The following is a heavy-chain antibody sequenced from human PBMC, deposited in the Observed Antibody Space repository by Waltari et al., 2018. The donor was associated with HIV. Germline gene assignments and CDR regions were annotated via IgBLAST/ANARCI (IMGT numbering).Heavy chain of an antibody. Sequence: EVQLLESGGGLVQPGGSLRLSCAASGLPFSNYPINWVRQAPGKGLGLVSAISGRGGSTHYADSVKGRFSISRDNSKNTLYLQMNSLRPEDTAIYYCAKGGRAVAGNWFDPWGQGTLVTVSS. V-gene: IGHV3-23*01. CDR3: AKGGRAVAGNWFDP. CDR1: GLPFSNYP. D-gene: IGHD6-19*01. J-gene: IGHJ5*02. CDR2: ISGRGGST.